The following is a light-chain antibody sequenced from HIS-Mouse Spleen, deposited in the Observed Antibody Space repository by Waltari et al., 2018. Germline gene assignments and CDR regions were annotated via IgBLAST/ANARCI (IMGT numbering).Light chain of an antibody. Sequence: QSALTQPASVSGSPGQSIPISCPGTSSDVGGYNYVSWYHQHPGKAPKLMIYEVSNRPSGVSNRFSGSKSGNTASLTISGLQAEDEADYYCSSYTSSSTWVFGGGTKLTVL. J-gene: IGLJ3*02. CDR2: EVS. V-gene: IGLV2-14*01. CDR1: SSDVGGYNY. CDR3: SSYTSSSTWV.